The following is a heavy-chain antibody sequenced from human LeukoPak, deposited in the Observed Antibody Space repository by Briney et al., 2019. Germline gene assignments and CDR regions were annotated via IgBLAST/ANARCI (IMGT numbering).Heavy chain of an antibody. CDR1: GFTFSSYG. CDR3: ARGRIAPRNWFDP. V-gene: IGHV3-7*01. J-gene: IGHJ5*02. Sequence: GGSLRLSCAASGFTFSSYGMHWVRQAPGKGLEWVANIKQDGSEKYYVDSVEGRFTISRDNAKNSLYLQMNSLRAEDTAVYYCARGRIAPRNWFDPWGQGTLVTVSS. D-gene: IGHD6-13*01. CDR2: IKQDGSEK.